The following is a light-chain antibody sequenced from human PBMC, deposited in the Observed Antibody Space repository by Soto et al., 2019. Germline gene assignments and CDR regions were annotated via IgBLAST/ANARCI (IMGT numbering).Light chain of an antibody. CDR2: WAS. CDR3: QQYYSTPRT. Sequence: DFVMTQSPDSLAVSLGERATINCKSSQSVLYSSSNKNYLAWYQQKPGQPPKLLIYWASTRESGVPDRFSGSGSGTDFTLTISSLQAEDVAVYYCQQYYSTPRTFGQGTTGDIK. J-gene: IGKJ1*01. CDR1: QSVLYSSSNKNY. V-gene: IGKV4-1*01.